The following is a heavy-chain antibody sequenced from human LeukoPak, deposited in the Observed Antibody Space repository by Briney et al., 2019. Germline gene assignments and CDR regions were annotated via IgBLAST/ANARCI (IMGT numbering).Heavy chain of an antibody. D-gene: IGHD6-19*01. CDR2: INSDGSST. V-gene: IGHV3-74*01. Sequence: PGGSLRLSCAASGFTFSSYWMHRVRQAPGKGLVWVSRINSDGSSTSYADSVKGRFTISRDNAKNTLYLQMNSLRAEDTAVYYCARPAVAGPIFDSWGQGTLVTVSS. CDR1: GFTFSSYW. CDR3: ARPAVAGPIFDS. J-gene: IGHJ4*02.